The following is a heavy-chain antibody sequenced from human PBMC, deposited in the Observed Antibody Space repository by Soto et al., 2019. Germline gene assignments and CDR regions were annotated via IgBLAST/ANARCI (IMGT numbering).Heavy chain of an antibody. J-gene: IGHJ3*02. CDR1: GYTFTSYG. CDR2: ISAYNGNT. V-gene: IGHV1-18*01. D-gene: IGHD6-13*01. Sequence: QVQLVQSGAEVKKPGASVKVSCKASGYTFTSYGISWVRQAPGQGLEWMGWISAYNGNTNYAQKLQGRVTMTTDTSTSTADMELRSLRSDDTAVYYCARVSSSGHRVGAFDIWGPGTMVTVSS. CDR3: ARVSSSGHRVGAFDI.